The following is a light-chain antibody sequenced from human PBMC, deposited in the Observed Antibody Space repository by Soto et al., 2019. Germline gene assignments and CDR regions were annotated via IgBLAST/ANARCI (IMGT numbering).Light chain of an antibody. J-gene: IGKJ3*01. CDR3: QQYDNWPPRT. V-gene: IGKV3-15*01. Sequence: EIVISQSPSTLSVSPGERATLHCRASQSVSTNLAWYQQKPGQAPRLLIYSASTRATGIPARFSGSGSGTEFTLTISSLQPEDFALYYCQQYDNWPPRTFGPGTKVDIK. CDR1: QSVSTN. CDR2: SAS.